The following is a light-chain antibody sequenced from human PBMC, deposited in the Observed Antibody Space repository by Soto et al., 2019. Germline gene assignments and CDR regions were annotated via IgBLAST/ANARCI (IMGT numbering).Light chain of an antibody. V-gene: IGKV1-6*01. J-gene: IGKJ2*01. CDR2: AAS. Sequence: AIQMTQSPSSLSASVGDRVTITCRASQGIRNDLGWYQQRPGKAPKLLIYAASSLQSGVPSRFSGGGSGTDFTLTISSLQPEDFASYYCLQHYNFPYTFGQGIKLEIE. CDR3: LQHYNFPYT. CDR1: QGIRND.